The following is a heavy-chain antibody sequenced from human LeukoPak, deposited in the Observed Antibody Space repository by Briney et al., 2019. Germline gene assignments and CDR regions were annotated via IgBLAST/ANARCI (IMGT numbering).Heavy chain of an antibody. D-gene: IGHD3-10*01. CDR3: AKDMNYYGSGIDY. CDR2: ISYDGSNK. CDR1: GFTFSSYG. Sequence: PGGSLRLSCAASGFTFSSYGMHWVRQAPGKGLEWVAVISYDGSNKYYADSVKGRFTISRDNAKNSLYLQMNSLRAEDTALYYCAKDMNYYGSGIDYWGQGTLVTVSS. J-gene: IGHJ4*02. V-gene: IGHV3-30*18.